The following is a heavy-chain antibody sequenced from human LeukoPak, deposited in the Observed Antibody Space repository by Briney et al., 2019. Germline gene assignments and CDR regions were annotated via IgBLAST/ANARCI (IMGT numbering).Heavy chain of an antibody. V-gene: IGHV4-59*08. CDR3: ARQTYYSSGYFDY. D-gene: IGHD3-22*01. J-gene: IGHJ4*02. CDR2: IYYSGNT. CDR1: GGSISSYY. Sequence: SETLSLTCSVSGGSISSYYWSWIRQPPGKGLEWIGYIYYSGNTTYNPSRKSRVTISVDMTKNQFSLRLISVTAADTAVYYCARQTYYSSGYFDYWGQGTPVTVSS.